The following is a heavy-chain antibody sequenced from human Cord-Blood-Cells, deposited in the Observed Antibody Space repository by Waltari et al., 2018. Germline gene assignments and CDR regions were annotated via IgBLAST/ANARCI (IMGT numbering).Heavy chain of an antibody. D-gene: IGHD7-27*01. CDR2: INPNSGGT. J-gene: IGHJ6*02. Sequence: QVQLVQSGAEVKKPGASVKVSCKASGYTFTGYYMHWVRQAPGQGLEWRGGINPNSGGTNYAQKFQGRVTMTRDTSISTAYMELSRLRSDDTAVYYCARDLQLGTNYYYGMDVWGQGTTVTVSS. CDR3: ARDLQLGTNYYYGMDV. CDR1: GYTFTGYY. V-gene: IGHV1-2*02.